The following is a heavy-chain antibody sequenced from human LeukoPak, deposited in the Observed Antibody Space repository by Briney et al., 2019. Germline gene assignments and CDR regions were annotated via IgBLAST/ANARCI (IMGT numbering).Heavy chain of an antibody. J-gene: IGHJ5*02. Sequence: SETLSLTCTVSGGSISSGSYYWSWIRQPAGKGLEWIGRIYTSGSTNYNPSLKSRVTISVDTSKNQFSLKLSSVTAADTAVYYRARERVWRYCGGDSCGWFDPWGQGTLVTVSS. CDR2: IYTSGST. V-gene: IGHV4-61*02. D-gene: IGHD2-21*02. CDR1: GGSISSGSYY. CDR3: ARERVWRYCGGDSCGWFDP.